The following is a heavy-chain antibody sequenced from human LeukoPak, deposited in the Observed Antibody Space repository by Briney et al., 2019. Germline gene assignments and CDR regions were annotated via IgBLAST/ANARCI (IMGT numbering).Heavy chain of an antibody. J-gene: IGHJ4*02. V-gene: IGHV3-7*01. D-gene: IGHD3-3*01. CDR3: ARDFWGAYRVDYFDY. Sequence: GGSLRLSCVASGFTFSSYWMSWVRRAPGKGLEWVANIKQDGSETYYVDSVRGRFTISRDNAKKSLYLQMNSLRAEDTAVYYCARDFWGAYRVDYFDYWGQGTLVTVSS. CDR2: IKQDGSET. CDR1: GFTFSSYW.